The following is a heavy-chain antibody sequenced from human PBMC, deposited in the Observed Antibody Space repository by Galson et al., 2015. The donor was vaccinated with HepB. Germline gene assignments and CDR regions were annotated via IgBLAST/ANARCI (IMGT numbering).Heavy chain of an antibody. Sequence: SLRLSCAASGFTFSSYAMHWVRQAPGKGLEWVAVISYDGSNKYYADSVKGRFTISRDNSKNTLYLQMNSLRAEDTAVYYCARDYYDSSGYPGAFDIWGQGTMVTVSS. J-gene: IGHJ3*02. CDR1: GFTFSSYA. CDR3: ARDYYDSSGYPGAFDI. CDR2: ISYDGSNK. V-gene: IGHV3-30-3*01. D-gene: IGHD3-22*01.